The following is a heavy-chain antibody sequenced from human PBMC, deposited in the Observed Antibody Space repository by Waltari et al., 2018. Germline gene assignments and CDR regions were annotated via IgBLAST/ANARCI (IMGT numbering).Heavy chain of an antibody. V-gene: IGHV3-30*02. CDR2: IRYDGSNK. D-gene: IGHD2-2*01. CDR3: AKAQYLRYADLFDY. Sequence: QVQLVESGGGVVQPGGSLRLSCAASGFTFSSYGMHWVRQAPGKGLEWVAFIRYDGSNKYYADSVKGRFTISRDNSKNTLYLQMNSLRAEDTAVYYCAKAQYLRYADLFDYWGQGTLVTVSS. CDR1: GFTFSSYG. J-gene: IGHJ4*02.